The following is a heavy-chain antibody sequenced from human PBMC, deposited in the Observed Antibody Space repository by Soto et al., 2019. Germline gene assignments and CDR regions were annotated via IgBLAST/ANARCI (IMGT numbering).Heavy chain of an antibody. CDR2: IFYNGNT. J-gene: IGHJ4*02. V-gene: IGHV4-31*03. D-gene: IGHD3-22*01. CDR3: ARIRFGYDSSGYDY. CDR1: GGSINSGGHY. Sequence: SETLSLTCTVSGGSINSGGHYWSWIRQHPGKGLEWIGYIFYNGNTYYNPSLQSRLTISRDTPKNQFSLKLNSVTAADTAVYYCARIRFGYDSSGYDYWGQGTLVTVSS.